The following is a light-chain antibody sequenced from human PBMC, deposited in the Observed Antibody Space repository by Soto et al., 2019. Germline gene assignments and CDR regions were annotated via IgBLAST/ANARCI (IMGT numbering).Light chain of an antibody. V-gene: IGKV1-5*03. J-gene: IGKJ1*01. CDR1: QSVNSW. CDR2: QAS. CDR3: QQYNSYSRT. Sequence: DIQMTQSPSTLSASVGDRVTITCRASQSVNSWLAWYQQKPGKAPKLLIYQASTLESGVPSRFSGSRSGTEFTLTISSLQPDDFATYYCQQYNSYSRTFGQGTKVEI.